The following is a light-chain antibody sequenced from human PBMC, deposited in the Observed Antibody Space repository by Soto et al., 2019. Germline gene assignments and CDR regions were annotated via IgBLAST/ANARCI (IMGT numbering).Light chain of an antibody. CDR3: QHYNSYSEA. CDR1: QSVSNNY. J-gene: IGKJ1*01. Sequence: ESVLTQSPGTLSLSPGERATLSCRASQSVSNNYLAWYQQKPGQAPRXXIYAASSRETGIPDRFSGSGAGTEFTLTISSLQPDDFATYYCQHYNSYSEAFGQGTKVDIK. CDR2: AAS. V-gene: IGKV3-20*01.